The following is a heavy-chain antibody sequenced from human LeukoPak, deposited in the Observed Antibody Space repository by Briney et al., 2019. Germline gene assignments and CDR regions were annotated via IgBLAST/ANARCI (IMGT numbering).Heavy chain of an antibody. J-gene: IGHJ5*02. CDR1: GYSISSGYY. CDR3: ARQGNCGGGSCYNWFGP. Sequence: SETLSLTCAVSGYSISSGYYWGWIRQPPGKGLEWIGTIYHSGTTYYNPSLKSRVTISVDTSKNQFSLKLTSVTAADTAGYYCARQGNCGGGSCYNWFGPCGQGTLVTVSS. CDR2: IYHSGTT. V-gene: IGHV4-38-2*01. D-gene: IGHD2-15*01.